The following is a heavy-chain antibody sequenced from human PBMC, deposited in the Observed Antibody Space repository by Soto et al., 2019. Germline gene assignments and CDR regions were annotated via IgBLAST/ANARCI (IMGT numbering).Heavy chain of an antibody. CDR3: ARGGREVEMATIFFYYYGMDV. Sequence: GSLRLSCAASGFTVSSNYMSWVRQAPGKGLEWVSVIYSGGSTYYADSVKGRFTISRDNSKNTLYLQMNSLRAEDTAVYYCARGGREVEMATIFFYYYGMDVWGQGTTVPVSS. V-gene: IGHV3-66*01. J-gene: IGHJ6*02. CDR2: IYSGGST. D-gene: IGHD5-12*01. CDR1: GFTVSSNY.